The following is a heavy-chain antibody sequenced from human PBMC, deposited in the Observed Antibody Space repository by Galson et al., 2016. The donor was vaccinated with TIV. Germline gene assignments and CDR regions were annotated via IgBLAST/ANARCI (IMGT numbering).Heavy chain of an antibody. CDR1: GFTLTSYW. V-gene: IGHV3-74*03. D-gene: IGHD2-15*01. CDR2: MNRGGTIK. J-gene: IGHJ4*02. CDR3: VREVEEKLLN. Sequence: SLRLSCAASGFTLTSYWMHWVRQVPGKGLFWVSSMNRGGTIKLYAESVRGRFTISRDSVKNTLFLQMNVLSGDDTAVYFCVREVEEKLLNWSQGTLVTVSS.